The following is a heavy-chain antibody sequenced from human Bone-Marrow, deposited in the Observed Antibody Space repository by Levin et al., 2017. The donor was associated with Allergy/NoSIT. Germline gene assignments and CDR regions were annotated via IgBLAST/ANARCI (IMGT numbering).Heavy chain of an antibody. D-gene: IGHD4-23*01. CDR3: ARALVKIDVFDG. CDR2: INEDGTET. V-gene: IGHV3-7*04. CDR1: GFTFSDYW. J-gene: IGHJ3*01. Sequence: PGGSLRLYCADSGFTFSDYWMTWVRQAPGKGLEWVANINEDGTETYYGDAVKGRFTISRDNDRNSEYLDMNSLRHEDTALYYCARALVKIDVFDGWGQGTMVTVSS.